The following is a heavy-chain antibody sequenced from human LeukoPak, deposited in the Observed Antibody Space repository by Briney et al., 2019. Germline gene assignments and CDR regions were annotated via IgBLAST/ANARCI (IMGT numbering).Heavy chain of an antibody. CDR1: GGSISSYY. D-gene: IGHD2-2*01. CDR3: ARDQEDIVVVPAAYWIGSNHYYGMDV. Sequence: SETLSLTCTVSGGSISSYYWSWIRQPPGKGLEWIGYIYYSGSTNYNPSLQSRVTISVDTSKSQFSLKLRSVTAADTAVYYCARDQEDIVVVPAAYWIGSNHYYGMDVWGQGTTVTVSS. J-gene: IGHJ6*02. CDR2: IYYSGST. V-gene: IGHV4-59*13.